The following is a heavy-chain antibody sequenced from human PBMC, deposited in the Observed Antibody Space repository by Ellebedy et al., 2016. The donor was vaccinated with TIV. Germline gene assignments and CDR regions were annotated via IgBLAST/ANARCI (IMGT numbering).Heavy chain of an antibody. V-gene: IGHV6-1*01. J-gene: IGHJ4*02. Sequence: SETLSLTCAIPGDSVSSNSAARNWIRQSPSRGLEWLGRTYYRSKWYSDYAVSVKSRITINPDTSKNQFSLQLNSVTPEDTAMYYCARYTSSWYLDYWGQGTLVTVSS. CDR3: ARYTSSWYLDY. CDR1: GDSVSSNSAA. D-gene: IGHD6-13*01. CDR2: TYYRSKWYS.